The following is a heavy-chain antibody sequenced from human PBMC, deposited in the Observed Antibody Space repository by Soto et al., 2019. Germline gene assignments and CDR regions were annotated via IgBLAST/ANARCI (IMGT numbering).Heavy chain of an antibody. CDR1: GYSYTSYW. CDR3: ARVAKDIVVVSDYYMDV. V-gene: IGHV5-51*01. J-gene: IGHJ6*03. Sequence: GESLKISCKGSGYSYTSYWVAWVRQMPGKGLEWMGIIYPGDSGIRYSPSFQGQVTISADKSIRTAYLQWSSLKASDTAMYYCARVAKDIVVVSDYYMDVWGKGTSVTVSS. CDR2: IYPGDSGI. D-gene: IGHD2-2*01.